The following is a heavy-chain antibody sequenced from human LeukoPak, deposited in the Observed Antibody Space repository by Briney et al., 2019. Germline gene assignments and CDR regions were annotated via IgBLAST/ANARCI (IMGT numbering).Heavy chain of an antibody. CDR3: ARGCSSGRIGYSLASDYYYYMDV. J-gene: IGHJ6*03. Sequence: PGGSLRLSCAASGFTFSSYSMNWVRQAPGKGLEWVSSISSSSSYIYYADSVKGRFTISRDNAKNSLYLQMNSLRAEDTAVYYCARGCSSGRIGYSLASDYYYYMDVWGKGTTVTVSS. V-gene: IGHV3-21*01. CDR2: ISSSSSYI. D-gene: IGHD5-18*01. CDR1: GFTFSSYS.